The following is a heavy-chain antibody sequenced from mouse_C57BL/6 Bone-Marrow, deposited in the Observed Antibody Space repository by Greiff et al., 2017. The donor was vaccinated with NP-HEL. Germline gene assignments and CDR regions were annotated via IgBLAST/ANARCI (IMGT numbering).Heavy chain of an antibody. CDR1: GFTFSSYA. Sequence: EVMLVESGGGLVKPGGSLKLSCAASGFTFSSYAMSWVRQTPEKRLEWVATISDGGSYTYYPDNVKGRCTISRDNAKNNLYLQMSHLKSEDTAMYYCARAAHYFDDWGQGTTLTVSS. J-gene: IGHJ2*01. CDR3: ARAAHYFDD. V-gene: IGHV5-4*03. CDR2: ISDGGSYT.